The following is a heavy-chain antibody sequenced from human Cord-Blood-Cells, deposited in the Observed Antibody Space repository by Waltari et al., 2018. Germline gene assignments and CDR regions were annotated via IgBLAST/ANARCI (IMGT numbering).Heavy chain of an antibody. CDR1: GYTFTAYY. J-gene: IGHJ4*02. D-gene: IGHD6-13*01. CDR2: INPNSGGT. CDR3: ARSEYSSSWYGY. Sequence: VQLVQSGAEVKKPGASVKVSCKASGYTFTAYYMHCVRQAPGQGLEWMGWINPNSGGTNYAQKFQGWVTMTRDTSISTAYMELSRLRSDDTAVYYCARSEYSSSWYGYWGQGTLVTVSS. V-gene: IGHV1-2*04.